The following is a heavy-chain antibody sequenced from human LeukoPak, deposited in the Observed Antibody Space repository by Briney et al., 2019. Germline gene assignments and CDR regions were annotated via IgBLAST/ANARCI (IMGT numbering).Heavy chain of an antibody. CDR1: GFTFSSYA. J-gene: IGHJ4*02. CDR3: AKHTATTGGYIDY. V-gene: IGHV3-23*01. CDR2: LSHSADNT. Sequence: PGGSLRLSCAASGFTFSSYAMSWVRQAPGKGLEWVSGLSHSADNTYYADSVKGRFTVSRDNSMNTLYLLMDSLGAEDTGIYYCAKHTATTGGYIDYWGQGAPVTVSS. D-gene: IGHD5-12*01.